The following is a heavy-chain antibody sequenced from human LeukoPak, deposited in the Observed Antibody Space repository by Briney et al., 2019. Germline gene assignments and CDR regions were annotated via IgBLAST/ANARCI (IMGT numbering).Heavy chain of an antibody. CDR1: GFTFSSYS. V-gene: IGHV3-48*01. Sequence: GSLRLSCAASGFTFSSYSMNWVRQAPGKGLEWVSYISSSSNTIYYADSVNGRFTISRDNAKNSLYLQLNSLRAEDTAVYYCARYSGSYYMGDYWGQGTLVTVSS. J-gene: IGHJ4*02. D-gene: IGHD3-10*01. CDR3: ARYSGSYYMGDY. CDR2: ISSSSNTI.